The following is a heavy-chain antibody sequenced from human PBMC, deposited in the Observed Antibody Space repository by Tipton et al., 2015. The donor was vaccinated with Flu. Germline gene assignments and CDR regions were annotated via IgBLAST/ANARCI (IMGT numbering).Heavy chain of an antibody. V-gene: IGHV4-31*03. CDR2: IHYSGST. D-gene: IGHD7-27*01. CDR1: GASISSGGYY. Sequence: TLSLTCSVSGASISSGGYYWSWIRQHPGKGLEWIGYIHYSGSTYYNPSLRSRVTISVDTSKNQFSLKLSSVTAADTAVYYCASKVANWGVWEPLDYWGRGTLVTVSS. J-gene: IGHJ4*02. CDR3: ASKVANWGVWEPLDY.